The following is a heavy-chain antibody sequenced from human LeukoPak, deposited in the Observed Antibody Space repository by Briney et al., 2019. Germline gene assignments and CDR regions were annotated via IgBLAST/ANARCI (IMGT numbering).Heavy chain of an antibody. Sequence: GGSLRLSCAASGFTFSSYSMNWVRQAPGKGLEWVSYISSSSSTIYYADSVKGRFTISRDNAKNSLYLQMNSLGAEDTAVYYCARSLLPTYYYYYYMDVWGKGTTVTVSS. J-gene: IGHJ6*03. V-gene: IGHV3-48*01. CDR3: ARSLLPTYYYYYYMDV. D-gene: IGHD2-21*02. CDR1: GFTFSSYS. CDR2: ISSSSSTI.